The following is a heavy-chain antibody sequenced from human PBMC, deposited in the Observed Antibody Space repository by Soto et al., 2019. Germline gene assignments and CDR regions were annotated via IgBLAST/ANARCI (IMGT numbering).Heavy chain of an antibody. Sequence: GGSLRLSCTVSGFPFNNYGINWVRQAPGKGLEWVSSVSKSDYTYYSDSVQGRFTISRDNAKNSVSLQMNTLRVEDTAVYYCAREDSIIIPAVSDFWGQGTLVTVSS. D-gene: IGHD2-2*01. J-gene: IGHJ4*02. V-gene: IGHV3-21*01. CDR3: AREDSIIIPAVSDF. CDR2: VSKSDYT. CDR1: GFPFNNYG.